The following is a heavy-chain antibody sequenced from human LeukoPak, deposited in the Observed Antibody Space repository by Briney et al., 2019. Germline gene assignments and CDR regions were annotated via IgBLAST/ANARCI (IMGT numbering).Heavy chain of an antibody. Sequence: GGSLRLSCIASGFVFSRDNMNWVRQAPGKGLEWVAHISETIYYADSVQGRFTISRDNAKYSLYLQMSNLRVDDTAMYYCVREVGRPKTFYFDSWGRGTPDTVSS. V-gene: IGHV3-48*04. CDR2: ISETI. CDR1: GFVFSRDN. CDR3: VREVGRPKTFYFDS. J-gene: IGHJ4*02. D-gene: IGHD3-16*01.